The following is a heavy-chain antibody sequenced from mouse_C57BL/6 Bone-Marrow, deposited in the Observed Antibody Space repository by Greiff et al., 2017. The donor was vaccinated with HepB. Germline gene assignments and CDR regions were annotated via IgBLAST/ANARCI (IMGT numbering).Heavy chain of an antibody. CDR2: IDPSDSYT. J-gene: IGHJ4*01. D-gene: IGHD2-5*01. CDR3: ARRKNSNYDYAMDY. V-gene: IGHV1-69*01. Sequence: VQLQQPGAELVMPGASVKLFCKASGYTFTSYWMHWVKQRPGQGLEWIGEIDPSDSYTNYNQKFKGKSTLTVDKSSSTAYMQLSSLTSEDSAVYYCARRKNSNYDYAMDYWGQGTSVTVSS. CDR1: GYTFTSYW.